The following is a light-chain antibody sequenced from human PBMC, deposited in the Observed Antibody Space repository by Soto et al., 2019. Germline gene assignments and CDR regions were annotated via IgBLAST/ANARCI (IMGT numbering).Light chain of an antibody. CDR3: QQYGSSRWT. CDR2: GAS. Sequence: EIVLTQSPDTLSLFPGERATLSCRASQSVSSTYLAWYQQKLGQAPRLLIFGASSRATGIPDRFSGSGSGTDFILTLSRLEPEDFAVYYCQQYGSSRWTFGQGTKVEIK. J-gene: IGKJ1*01. CDR1: QSVSSTY. V-gene: IGKV3-20*01.